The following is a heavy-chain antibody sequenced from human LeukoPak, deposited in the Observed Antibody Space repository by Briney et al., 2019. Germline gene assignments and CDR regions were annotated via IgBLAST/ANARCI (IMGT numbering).Heavy chain of an antibody. CDR3: AKYAAAGAYDRHSEIDS. CDR2: IAYDGSNK. V-gene: IGHV3-30*04. J-gene: IGHJ4*02. CDR1: GASISSNT. Sequence: PSETLSLTCTVSGASISSNTYYWGWIRQSPGKGLEWVAVIAYDGSNKYSADSLKGQGRFTISRDNSKNTLFLEMNSLRPEDTAVYYCAKYAAAGAYDRHSEIDSWGQGTLVTVSS. D-gene: IGHD3-22*01.